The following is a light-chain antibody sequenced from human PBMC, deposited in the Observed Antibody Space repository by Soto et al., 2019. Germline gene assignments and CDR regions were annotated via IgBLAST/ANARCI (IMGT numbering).Light chain of an antibody. V-gene: IGKV3D-15*01. J-gene: IGKJ3*01. CDR2: GAS. CDR3: QHYTDSPPAFT. CDR1: QSLNRN. Sequence: EILMTQSPATLSVSPGERATLSCRASQSLNRNLAWYQQKPGQAPRLIIYGASTRASGIPARFSGSGSGTEFTINISRLQSEDFALYYCQHYTDSPPAFTFGPGTKVDL.